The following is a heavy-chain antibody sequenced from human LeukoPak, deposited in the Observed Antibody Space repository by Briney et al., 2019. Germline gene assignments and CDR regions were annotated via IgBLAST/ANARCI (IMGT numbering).Heavy chain of an antibody. CDR3: ARASTRTVGSFNY. CDR2: IYYSGST. Sequence: PSETLSLTCSVSGDPISTYYRNWIRQPPGKGLEWIWYIYYSGSTNYNPSLKSRVTISVDTSKNQFSLKLSSVTAADTAAYYCARASTRTVGSFNYWGQGTLVTVSS. CDR1: GDPISTYY. D-gene: IGHD4-23*01. J-gene: IGHJ4*02. V-gene: IGHV4-59*01.